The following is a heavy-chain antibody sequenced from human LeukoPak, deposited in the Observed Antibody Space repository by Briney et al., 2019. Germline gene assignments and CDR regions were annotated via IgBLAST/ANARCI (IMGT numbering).Heavy chain of an antibody. V-gene: IGHV3-9*01. CDR3: ARDLWRETAIGSGWVDY. CDR2: ISWNSGSI. J-gene: IGHJ4*02. D-gene: IGHD6-19*01. Sequence: PGGSLRLSCAASGFTFDDYAMHWVRQAPGKGLEWVSGISWNSGSIGYADSVKGRFTISRDNSKNTLYLQMNSLRAEDTAVYYCARDLWRETAIGSGWVDYWGQGTLVTVSS. CDR1: GFTFDDYA.